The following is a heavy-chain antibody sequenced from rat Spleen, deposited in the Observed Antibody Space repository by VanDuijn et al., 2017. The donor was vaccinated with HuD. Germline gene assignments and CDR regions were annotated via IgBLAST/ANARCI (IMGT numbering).Heavy chain of an antibody. D-gene: IGHD1-2*01. CDR2: ISHVGNTT. J-gene: IGHJ1*01. Sequence: EVQLVESGGGLVQPGRSMKLSCVVSGFTFNKYDMAWVRQTPKKGLEWVATISHVGNTTNYRDSVKGRFTISRDNAKNTLYLQMDSLRSEDTATYYCARHGTFYNSYTPCYYFDFWGPGTMVTVSS. CDR1: GFTFNKYD. V-gene: IGHV5-7*01. CDR3: ARHGTFYNSYTPCYYFDF.